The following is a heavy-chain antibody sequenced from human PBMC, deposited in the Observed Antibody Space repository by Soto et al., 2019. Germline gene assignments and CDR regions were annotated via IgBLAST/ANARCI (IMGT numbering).Heavy chain of an antibody. D-gene: IGHD3-16*02. CDR2: IYYSGST. Sequence: SETLSLTCTVSGGSISRYYWSWIRQPPGKGLEWIGYIYYSGSTNYNPSRTSRVTISVDTSKNQFSLKLSSVTAADTAVYYCARGGSYRSNWFDPWGQGTLVTVSS. V-gene: IGHV4-59*01. CDR1: GGSISRYY. J-gene: IGHJ5*02. CDR3: ARGGSYRSNWFDP.